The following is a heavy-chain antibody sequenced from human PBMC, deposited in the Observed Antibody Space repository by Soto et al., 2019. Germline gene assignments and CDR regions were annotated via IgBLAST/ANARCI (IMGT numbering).Heavy chain of an antibody. CDR2: TSYDGSDK. V-gene: IGHV3-30*19. CDR1: GFTFRSYV. J-gene: IGHJ1*01. CDR3: ARWGTTGGLDV. Sequence: QVQLVESGGGVVQPGTSLRVSCVGSGFTFRSYVIHWVRQAPGKGLEWVALTSYDGSDKYYGDYVRGRFTISRDNSRNTVDLQMDNLRLEDTDLYYCARWGTTGGLDVWGQGTLVAV. D-gene: IGHD3-16*01.